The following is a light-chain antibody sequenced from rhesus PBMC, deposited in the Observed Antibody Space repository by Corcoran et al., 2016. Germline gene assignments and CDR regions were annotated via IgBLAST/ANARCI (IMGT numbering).Light chain of an antibody. V-gene: IGLV3-44*01. CDR2: YDH. CDR3: KVWDISSDHVL. Sequence: SYELTQPPSVSVSPGQTARITCGGDNIRSEVVNWYQQQPPQAPILVIYYDHERPSGIPERFSGSKSGNTATLTISGVEAGDEADSYCKVWDISSDHVLFGGGTRLTVL. CDR1: NIRSEV. J-gene: IGLJ2*01.